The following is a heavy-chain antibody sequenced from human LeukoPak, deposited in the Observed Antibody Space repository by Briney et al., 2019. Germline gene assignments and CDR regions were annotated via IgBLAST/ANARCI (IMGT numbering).Heavy chain of an antibody. D-gene: IGHD6-6*01. CDR3: AKARRAYSSSYDY. CDR2: ISGSGGST. Sequence: PGGSLRLSCAASGFTFSSYAMSWVRQAPGKGLEWVSAISGSGGSTYYADSVKGRFTISRDNAKNSLYLQMNSLRAEDTALYHCAKARRAYSSSYDYWGQGTLVTVSS. V-gene: IGHV3-23*01. CDR1: GFTFSSYA. J-gene: IGHJ4*02.